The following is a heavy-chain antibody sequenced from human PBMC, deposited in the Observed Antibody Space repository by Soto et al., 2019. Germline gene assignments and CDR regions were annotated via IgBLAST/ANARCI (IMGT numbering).Heavy chain of an antibody. V-gene: IGHV1-18*01. Sequence: ASVKVSCKASGYTFTSYGISWVRQAPGQGLERMGWISASHGNTIYAQKLQGRVTMTADTSTSTAYMELRSLTSDDTAVYYCARDVTAAGSSSWFYFDYWGQGTLVTVSS. CDR3: ARDVTAAGSSSWFYFDY. CDR2: ISASHGNT. J-gene: IGHJ4*02. CDR1: GYTFTSYG. D-gene: IGHD6-13*01.